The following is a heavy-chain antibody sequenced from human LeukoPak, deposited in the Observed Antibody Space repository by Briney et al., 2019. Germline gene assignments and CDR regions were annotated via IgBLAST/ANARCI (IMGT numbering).Heavy chain of an antibody. J-gene: IGHJ6*02. D-gene: IGHD2/OR15-2a*01. Sequence: SETLSLTCTVSGGSISSSSYYWGWIRQPPGKGLEWIGSIYYSGSTYYNPSLKSRVAISVDTSRNQFSLKLSSVTAADTAVYYCARVYGPRYGMDVWGQGTTVTVSS. CDR2: IYYSGST. V-gene: IGHV4-39*01. CDR1: GGSISSSSYY. CDR3: ARVYGPRYGMDV.